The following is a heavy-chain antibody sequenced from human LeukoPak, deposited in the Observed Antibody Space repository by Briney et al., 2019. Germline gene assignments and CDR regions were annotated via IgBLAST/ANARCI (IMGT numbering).Heavy chain of an antibody. Sequence: GGSLRLSCEASGFTFSNNWMTWVRQAPGKGLEWVANIKQDGTKTYYVDSVKGRFTISRDNAKNSVYLQMNSLRAEDTAVYYCARWVRQQLVFLDYWGQGILVTVSS. J-gene: IGHJ4*02. CDR2: IKQDGTKT. CDR3: ARWVRQQLVFLDY. D-gene: IGHD6-13*01. CDR1: GFTFSNNW. V-gene: IGHV3-7*02.